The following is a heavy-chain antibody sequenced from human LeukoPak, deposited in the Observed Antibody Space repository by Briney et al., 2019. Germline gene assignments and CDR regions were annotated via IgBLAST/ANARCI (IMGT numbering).Heavy chain of an antibody. J-gene: IGHJ6*04. D-gene: IGHD3-9*01. CDR2: IIPIFGTA. Sequence: SVKVSCKASGGTFSSYAISWVRQAPGQGLEWMGGIIPIFGTANYAQKFQGRVTITADESTSPAYMELSSLRSEDTTVYYSAMAYYDILTGGSYYYDGMDVWGKGTTVTVSS. V-gene: IGHV1-69*01. CDR1: GGTFSSYA. CDR3: AMAYYDILTGGSYYYDGMDV.